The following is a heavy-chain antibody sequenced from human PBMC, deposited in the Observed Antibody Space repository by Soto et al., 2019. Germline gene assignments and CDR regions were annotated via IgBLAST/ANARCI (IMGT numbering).Heavy chain of an antibody. J-gene: IGHJ2*01. Sequence: EVQLLESGGGLVQPGGSLRLSCAASGFTFSSYAMSWVRQAPGKGLEWVSAISGSGGSTYYADSVKGRFTISRDNSKNTLYQQMNSLRAEDTAVYYCARIYGSGKWWYFDLWGRGTLVTVSS. CDR2: ISGSGGST. CDR1: GFTFSSYA. V-gene: IGHV3-23*01. D-gene: IGHD3-10*01. CDR3: ARIYGSGKWWYFDL.